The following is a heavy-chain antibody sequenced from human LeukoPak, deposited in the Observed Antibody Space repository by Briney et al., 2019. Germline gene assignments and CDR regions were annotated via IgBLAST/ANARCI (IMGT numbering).Heavy chain of an antibody. Sequence: GGSLRLSCAASGFTFSSYAMSWVRQAPGKGLEWVSAISGSGGSTYYADSVKGRFTISRDNSKNTLYLQMNSLRAEDTAVYYCAKTYDFWSCYQYYFDYWGQGTLSPSPQ. J-gene: IGHJ4*02. V-gene: IGHV3-23*01. CDR1: GFTFSSYA. CDR2: ISGSGGST. CDR3: AKTYDFWSCYQYYFDY. D-gene: IGHD3-3*01.